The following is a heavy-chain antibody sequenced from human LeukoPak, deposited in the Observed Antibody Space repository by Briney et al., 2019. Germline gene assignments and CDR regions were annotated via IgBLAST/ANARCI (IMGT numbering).Heavy chain of an antibody. J-gene: IGHJ5*02. Sequence: SETLSLTCTVSGGSISSYYWSWIRQPPGKGLEWIGFIYYSGSTNYNPSLKSRVTISVDTSKNQFSLNLSSVTAADTAVYYCARNRTSFGVVISGVNWFDPWGQGTLVTVSS. D-gene: IGHD3-3*01. CDR1: GGSISSYY. CDR2: IYYSGST. CDR3: ARNRTSFGVVISGVNWFDP. V-gene: IGHV4-59*08.